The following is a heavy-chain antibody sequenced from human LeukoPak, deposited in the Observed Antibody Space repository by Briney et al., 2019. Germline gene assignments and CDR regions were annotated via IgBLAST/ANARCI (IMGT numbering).Heavy chain of an antibody. D-gene: IGHD4-17*01. CDR1: GFTFSSYN. Sequence: GGSLRLSCAASGFTFSSYNMNWVCQAPGKGLEWVSCITSGSTYIYYADSVKGRFTISRDNAKNSMYLQMSSLRVEDTTVYYCARYYGDGGPDFDYWGQGTLVTVSS. CDR2: ITSGSTYI. V-gene: IGHV3-21*01. CDR3: ARYYGDGGPDFDY. J-gene: IGHJ4*02.